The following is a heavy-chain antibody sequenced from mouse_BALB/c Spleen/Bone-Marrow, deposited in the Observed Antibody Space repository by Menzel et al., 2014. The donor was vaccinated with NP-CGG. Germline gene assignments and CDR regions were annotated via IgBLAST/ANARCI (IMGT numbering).Heavy chain of an antibody. CDR3: ARKGPRNAMDY. CDR2: FHPFNDDT. J-gene: IGHJ4*01. V-gene: IGHV1-47*01. D-gene: IGHD3-3*01. CDR1: GYTFTTYP. Sequence: QVQLQQSGAEGVKPGASVKMSCKALGYTFTTYPIEWMKQNHGKSLEWIGNFHPFNDDTKYNEKFKDKAKLTVEKSSSTVYLEVSRLTSDDSAIYYCARKGPRNAMDYWGQGTSVTVSS.